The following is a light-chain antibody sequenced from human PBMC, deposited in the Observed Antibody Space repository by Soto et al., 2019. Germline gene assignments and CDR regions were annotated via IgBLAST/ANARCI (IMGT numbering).Light chain of an antibody. V-gene: IGKV3-15*01. CDR1: QSVGGD. CDR3: QQYNAWPRT. Sequence: EVVMTQSPVTLSVSPGERATLSCRASQSVGGDLAWYQQTPGQTPRLLIYGAVTRATGVAARFSGAGSGTEFTLTVDSLQSEDVVIYYCQQYNAWPRTFGQGTKLEI. CDR2: GAV. J-gene: IGKJ2*01.